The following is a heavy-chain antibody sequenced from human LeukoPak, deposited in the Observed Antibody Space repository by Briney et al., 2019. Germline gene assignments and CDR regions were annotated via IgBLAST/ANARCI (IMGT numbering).Heavy chain of an antibody. D-gene: IGHD6-13*01. J-gene: IGHJ4*02. V-gene: IGHV3-7*01. CDR3: ARECLISSSSDY. CDR1: GFTFSSYW. Sequence: GGSLRLSCAASGFTFSSYWMSWVRQAPGKGLEWVANIKKDGSEKYYVDSVKGRFTISRDNAKKSLYLQVNSLRAEDTAVYYCARECLISSSSDYWGQGTLVTVSS. CDR2: IKKDGSEK.